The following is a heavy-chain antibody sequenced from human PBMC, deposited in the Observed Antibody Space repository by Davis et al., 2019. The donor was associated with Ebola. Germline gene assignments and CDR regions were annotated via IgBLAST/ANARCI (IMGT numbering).Heavy chain of an antibody. D-gene: IGHD2-2*01. CDR2: LGLSADT. Sequence: GGSLRLSCAASGFVFSSYVMSWVRRAPGKGLEWVSTLGLSADTYYADSVKGRFTISRDNAKNSLYLQMNSLRAEDTAVYYCARDFSDGVVVVPAASSIWGKGTTVTVSS. V-gene: IGHV3-21*01. CDR1: GFVFSSYV. CDR3: ARDFSDGVVVVPAASSI. J-gene: IGHJ6*04.